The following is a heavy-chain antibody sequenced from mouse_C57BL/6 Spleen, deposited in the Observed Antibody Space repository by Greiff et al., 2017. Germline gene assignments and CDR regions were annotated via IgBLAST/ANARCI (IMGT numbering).Heavy chain of an antibody. CDR2: ISDGGSYT. CDR3: ARANFSYYFDY. D-gene: IGHD4-1*01. J-gene: IGHJ2*01. CDR1: GFTFSSYA. V-gene: IGHV5-4*03. Sequence: DVKLVESGGGLVKPGGSLKLSCAASGFTFSSYAMTWVRQTPDKRLEWVATISDGGSYTYYPDNVTGRFTISRDNAKNNLYLQMSHLKSEDTAKYYCARANFSYYFDYWGQGTTRTVSS.